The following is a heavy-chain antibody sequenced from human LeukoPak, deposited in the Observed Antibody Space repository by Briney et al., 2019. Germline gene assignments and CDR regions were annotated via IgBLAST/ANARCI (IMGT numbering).Heavy chain of an antibody. J-gene: IGHJ4*02. CDR3: TTDSMVRGVTPFDY. D-gene: IGHD3-10*01. V-gene: IGHV3-15*01. CDR2: IKSKTDGGTT. Sequence: GGSLRLSCAASEFTFPMYWMSWVRQAPGKGLEWVGRIKSKTDGGTTDYAAPVEGRFTISRDDSKNTLYLQMNSLKTEDTAVYYCTTDSMVRGVTPFDYWGQGTLVTVSS. CDR1: EFTFPMYW.